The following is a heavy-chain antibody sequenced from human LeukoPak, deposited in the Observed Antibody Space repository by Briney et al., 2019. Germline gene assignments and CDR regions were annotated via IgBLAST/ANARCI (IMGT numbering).Heavy chain of an antibody. D-gene: IGHD2-8*02. CDR2: INHSGST. CDR3: ARENTGFSDYYFGMDV. J-gene: IGHJ6*02. V-gene: IGHV4-34*01. Sequence: SETLSLTCAVYGGSFSGYYWSWIRQPPGKGLEWIGEINHSGSTNYNPSLKSRVTISVDTSKNQFSLKLSSVTAADTAVYYCARENTGFSDYYFGMDVWGQGTTVTVSS. CDR1: GGSFSGYY.